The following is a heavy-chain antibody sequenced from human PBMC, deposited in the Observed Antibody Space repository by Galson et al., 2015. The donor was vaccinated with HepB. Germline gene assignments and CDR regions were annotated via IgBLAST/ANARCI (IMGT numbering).Heavy chain of an antibody. Sequence: SETLSLTCAVYGGSFSGYYWSWIRQPPGKGLEWIGEINHSGSTNYNPSLKSRVTISVDTSKNQYSLKLSSVTAADTAVYYCARGSLRRELLAWGQGTLVTVSS. CDR2: INHSGST. D-gene: IGHD1-26*01. CDR3: ARGSLRRELLA. V-gene: IGHV4-34*01. J-gene: IGHJ5*02. CDR1: GGSFSGYY.